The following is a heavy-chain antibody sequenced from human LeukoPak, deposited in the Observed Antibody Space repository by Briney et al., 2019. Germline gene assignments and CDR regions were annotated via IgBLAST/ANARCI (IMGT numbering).Heavy chain of an antibody. Sequence: GGSLRLSCAASGFTFSSYSMTWVRQAPGKGLEWVSSISSSSSYIYYADSVKGRFTISRDNAKNSLYLQMNSLRAEDTAVYYXXXGQRGYSYGYLYWGQGTLVTVSS. CDR3: XXGQRGYSYGYLY. CDR1: GFTFSSYS. CDR2: ISSSSSYI. V-gene: IGHV3-21*01. D-gene: IGHD5-18*01. J-gene: IGHJ4*02.